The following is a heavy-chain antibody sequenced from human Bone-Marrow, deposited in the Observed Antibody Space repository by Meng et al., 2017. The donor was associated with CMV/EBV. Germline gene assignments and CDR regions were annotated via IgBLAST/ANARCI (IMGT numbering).Heavy chain of an antibody. Sequence: ASVKVSCKASGYTFTSYYMHWVRQTPGQGLEWMGIINPSGGSTSYAQKFQGRVTMTRDTSTSTVYMELSSLRSEDTAVYYCARALRLQWLPLNWGQGTLVTVSS. V-gene: IGHV1-46*01. J-gene: IGHJ4*02. CDR1: GYTFTSYY. CDR2: INPSGGST. CDR3: ARALRLQWLPLN. D-gene: IGHD3-22*01.